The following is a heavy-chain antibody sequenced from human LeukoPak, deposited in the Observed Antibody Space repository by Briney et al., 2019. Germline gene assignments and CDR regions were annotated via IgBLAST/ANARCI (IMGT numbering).Heavy chain of an antibody. V-gene: IGHV3-64D*06. CDR2: ISSNGGST. J-gene: IGHJ6*02. CDR3: VNEVGTYYYGMDV. Sequence: GGSLRLSCAASGFTFSNAWMSWVRQAPGKGLEYVSAISSNGGSTYCADSVKGRFTISRDNSKSTLYLQMSSLRAEDTAVYYCVNEVGTYYYGMDVWGQGTTVTVSS. CDR1: GFTFSNAW. D-gene: IGHD1-1*01.